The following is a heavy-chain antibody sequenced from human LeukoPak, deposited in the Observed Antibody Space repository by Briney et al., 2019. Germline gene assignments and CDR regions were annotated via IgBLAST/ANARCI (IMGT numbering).Heavy chain of an antibody. CDR2: ISYDGSNK. Sequence: GGSLRLTCAASGFTFSTYGMHWVRHAPRKGLEWVAVISYDGSNKYYANSVKGRFTISRDNSKNTLYLQMNSLRAEDTAVFYCAKDRHDYSNSFDYWGQGTLVTVSS. D-gene: IGHD4-11*01. CDR3: AKDRHDYSNSFDY. J-gene: IGHJ4*02. V-gene: IGHV3-30*18. CDR1: GFTFSTYG.